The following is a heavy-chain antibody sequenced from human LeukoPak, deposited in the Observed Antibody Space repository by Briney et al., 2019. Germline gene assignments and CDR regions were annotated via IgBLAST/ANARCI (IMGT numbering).Heavy chain of an antibody. CDR3: AKDRYPYSSSSVHWFDP. J-gene: IGHJ5*02. Sequence: PGRSLRLSCAASGFTFSSYGMHWVRRAPGKGLEWVAVIWYDGSNKYYADSLKGRFTISRDNSKNMLYLQMNILRVEDTAVYYCAKDRYPYSSSSVHWFDPWGQGTLVTVSS. V-gene: IGHV3-33*06. CDR1: GFTFSSYG. D-gene: IGHD6-6*01. CDR2: IWYDGSNK.